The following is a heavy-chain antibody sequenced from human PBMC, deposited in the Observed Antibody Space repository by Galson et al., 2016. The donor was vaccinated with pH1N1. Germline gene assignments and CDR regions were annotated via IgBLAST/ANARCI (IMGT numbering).Heavy chain of an antibody. Sequence: SLRLSCAASGFLFSGYTMNWIRQAPGKGPEWVSSISSTGRNIYSADSLKGRFTISRDNAENSLYLQISNLRVEDTAVYYCAREPYFPPYFDNWGQGTLVTVSA. J-gene: IGHJ4*02. D-gene: IGHD2-21*01. V-gene: IGHV3-21*01. CDR3: AREPYFPPYFDN. CDR2: ISSTGRNI. CDR1: GFLFSGYT.